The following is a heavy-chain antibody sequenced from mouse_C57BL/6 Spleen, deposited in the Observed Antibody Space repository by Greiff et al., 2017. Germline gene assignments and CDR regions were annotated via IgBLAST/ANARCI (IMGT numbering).Heavy chain of an antibody. CDR1: GYSITSGYY. V-gene: IGHV3-6*01. D-gene: IGHD2-5*01. CDR2: ISYDGSN. CDR3: ARAYSKYYYAMDY. Sequence: VQLQQSGPGLVKPSQSLSLTCSVTGYSITSGYYWNWIRQFPGNKLEWMGYISYDGSNNYNPSLKNRISITRDTSKNQFFLKLNSVTTEDTATYYCARAYSKYYYAMDYWGQGTSVTVSS. J-gene: IGHJ4*01.